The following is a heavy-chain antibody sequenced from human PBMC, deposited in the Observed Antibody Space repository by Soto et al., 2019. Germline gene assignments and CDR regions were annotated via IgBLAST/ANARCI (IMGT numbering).Heavy chain of an antibody. CDR1: GYTFTSYY. Sequence: QVQLVQSGAEVKKPGASVKVSCKASGYTFTSYYMHWVRQAPGQGLEWMGIINPSGGSTSYAQKFQGRVTMTRDTSTSTVYMELSSLSSEDTAVYYCARDSLTTVVTHHYYYGMDVWGQGTTVTVSS. CDR2: INPSGGST. CDR3: ARDSLTTVVTHHYYYGMDV. D-gene: IGHD4-17*01. J-gene: IGHJ6*02. V-gene: IGHV1-46*01.